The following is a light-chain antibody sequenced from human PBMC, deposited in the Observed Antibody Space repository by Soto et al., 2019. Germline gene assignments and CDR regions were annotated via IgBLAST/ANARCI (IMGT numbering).Light chain of an antibody. CDR3: QQYGSSPWT. Sequence: EIVLTQSPGTLSLSPGEGATLSCRASQSVSSSYLAWYQQKPGQAPRLLIYGASSRATGIPDRFSGSGSGTDFTLTISRLEPEEFAVYYCQQYGSSPWTVGQGTKVDIK. J-gene: IGKJ1*01. V-gene: IGKV3-20*01. CDR2: GAS. CDR1: QSVSSSY.